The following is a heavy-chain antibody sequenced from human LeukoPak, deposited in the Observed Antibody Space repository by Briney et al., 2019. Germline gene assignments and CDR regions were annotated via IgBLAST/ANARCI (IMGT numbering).Heavy chain of an antibody. CDR2: IIPILGIA. Sequence: GASVKVSCKASGGTFSSYTISWVRQAPGHGLEWMGRIIPILGIANYAQNFQGRVTITADKSTSTAYMELNSLRSEDTAVYYCARDEVPRGKYYYYYMDVWGKGTTVTVSS. V-gene: IGHV1-69*04. J-gene: IGHJ6*03. D-gene: IGHD3-10*01. CDR3: ARDEVPRGKYYYYYMDV. CDR1: GGTFSSYT.